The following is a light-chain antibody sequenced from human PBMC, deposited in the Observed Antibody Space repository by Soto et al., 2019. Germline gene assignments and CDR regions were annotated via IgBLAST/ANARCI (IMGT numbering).Light chain of an antibody. CDR2: GAS. CDR1: QSAGRY. J-gene: IGKJ4*01. Sequence: EIVMTQSPATLSVSPGERATLSCRASQSAGRYLAWYQQKPGQAPRLLIYGASTRATGVPARFSGSGSGTESTLTISSLQSEDFAVYDCQQYNDWPLTFGGGTKVESK. V-gene: IGKV3-15*01. CDR3: QQYNDWPLT.